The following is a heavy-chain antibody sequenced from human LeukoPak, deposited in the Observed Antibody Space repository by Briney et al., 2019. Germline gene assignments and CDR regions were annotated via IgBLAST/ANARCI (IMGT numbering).Heavy chain of an antibody. CDR3: ASWGYGDYVDY. CDR2: FYISGIT. J-gene: IGHJ4*02. D-gene: IGHD4-17*01. V-gene: IGHV4-4*07. Sequence: SETLSLTCTVSGVSISNFYWSWIRQPAGKALEWIGRFYISGITNYNPSLKSRVTMSVDTSKNQFSLKLSSVTAADTAVYYCASWGYGDYVDYWGQGTLVTVSS. CDR1: GVSISNFY.